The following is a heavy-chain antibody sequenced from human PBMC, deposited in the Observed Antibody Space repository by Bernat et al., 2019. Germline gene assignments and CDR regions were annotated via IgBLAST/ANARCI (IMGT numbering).Heavy chain of an antibody. V-gene: IGHV3-21*01. CDR2: ISSVTSCI. J-gene: IGHJ4*02. D-gene: IGHD6-19*01. Sequence: EVQLVESGGGLVKPGGSLRLSCAASGFTFSIYSMNWVRQAPGKGLEWVSSISSVTSCIYYADSVKGRFTISRDNAKNSLYLQMSSLRAEDTAVYYCARHSVAEELDYWGQGTLVTVSS. CDR3: ARHSVAEELDY. CDR1: GFTFSIYS.